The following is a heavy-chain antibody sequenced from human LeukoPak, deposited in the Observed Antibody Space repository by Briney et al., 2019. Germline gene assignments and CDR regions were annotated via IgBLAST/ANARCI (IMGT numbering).Heavy chain of an antibody. V-gene: IGHV3-23*01. CDR2: ISGSGGST. CDR1: GFTFSSYA. CDR3: AKTRKDPLYYYGMDV. J-gene: IGHJ6*02. Sequence: GGSLRLSCAASGFTFSSYAMSWVRQAPGKGLEWVSAISGSGGSTYYADSAKGRFTISRDNSKNTLYLQMNSLRAEDTAVYYCAKTRKDPLYYYGMDVWGQGTTVTVSS.